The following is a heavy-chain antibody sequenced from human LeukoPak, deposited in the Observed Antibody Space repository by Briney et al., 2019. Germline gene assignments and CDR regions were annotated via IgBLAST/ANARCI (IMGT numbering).Heavy chain of an antibody. J-gene: IGHJ5*02. Sequence: SQTLSLTCTVSGGSISSGSYYWSWIRQPAGKGLEWIGRIYTSGSTIYNPSLKSRVTISVDTSKNQFSLKLSSVTAADTAVYYCARESYYDFWTGLSWFDPWGQGTLVTVSS. CDR2: IYTSGST. D-gene: IGHD3-3*01. V-gene: IGHV4-61*02. CDR3: ARESYYDFWTGLSWFDP. CDR1: GGSISSGSYY.